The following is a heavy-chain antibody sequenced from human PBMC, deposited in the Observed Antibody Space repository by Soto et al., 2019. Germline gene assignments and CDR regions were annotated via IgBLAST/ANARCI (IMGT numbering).Heavy chain of an antibody. J-gene: IGHJ4*02. CDR3: ATELGYNSGNTFYS. Sequence: SSETLSHTCTVSGGTMSRGDFYGSWIRQPPGKGLEWIGYIYHSGIAYYNPSLKSRATISLDTSKNQFSLKLSSVTAADTAVYFCATELGYNSGNTFYSWGKGACVTGSS. CDR1: GGTMSRGDFY. CDR2: IYHSGIA. D-gene: IGHD1-7*01. V-gene: IGHV4-30-4*01.